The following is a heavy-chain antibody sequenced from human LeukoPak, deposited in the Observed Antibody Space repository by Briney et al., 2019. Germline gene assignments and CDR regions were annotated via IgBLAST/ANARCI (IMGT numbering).Heavy chain of an antibody. CDR3: ARVSGIAVAGKDY. CDR1: GYTFTGYY. CDR2: INPNSGGT. V-gene: IGHV1-2*02. J-gene: IGHJ4*02. Sequence: ASVKVSCKASGYTFTGYYMHWVRQAPGQELEWMGWINPNSGGTNYAQKLQGRVTMTTDTSTSTAYMELRSLRSDDTAVYYCARVSGIAVAGKDYWGQGTLVTVSS. D-gene: IGHD6-19*01.